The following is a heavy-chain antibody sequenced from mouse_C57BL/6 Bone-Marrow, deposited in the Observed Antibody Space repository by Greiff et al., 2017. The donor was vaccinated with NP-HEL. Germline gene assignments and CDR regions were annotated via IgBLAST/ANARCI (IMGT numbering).Heavy chain of an antibody. Sequence: EVMLVESGGGLVKPGGSLKLSCAASGFTFSDYGMHWVRQAPEKGLEWVAYISSGSSTIYYADTVKGRFTISRDNAKNTLFLQMTSLRSEDTAMYYCATSSPRAMDYWGQGTSVTVSS. V-gene: IGHV5-17*01. CDR3: ATSSPRAMDY. CDR1: GFTFSDYG. D-gene: IGHD1-1*01. J-gene: IGHJ4*01. CDR2: ISSGSSTI.